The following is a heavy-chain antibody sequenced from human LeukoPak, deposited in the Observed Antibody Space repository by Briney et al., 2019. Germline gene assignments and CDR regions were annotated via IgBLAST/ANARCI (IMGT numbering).Heavy chain of an antibody. V-gene: IGHV4-34*01. CDR2: INHSGST. CDR3: ARVTVGALDY. CDR1: GGSFSGYY. D-gene: IGHD1-26*01. Sequence: SETLSLTCAVYGGSFSGYYWSWIRQPPGKGLEWIGEINHSGSTNYNPSLKSRVTISVDMSKNQFSLKLSSVTAADTAVYYCARVTVGALDYWGQGTLVTVSS. J-gene: IGHJ4*02.